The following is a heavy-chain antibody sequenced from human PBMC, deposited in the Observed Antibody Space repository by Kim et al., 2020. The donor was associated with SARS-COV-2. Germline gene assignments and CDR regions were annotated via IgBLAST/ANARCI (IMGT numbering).Heavy chain of an antibody. Sequence: GGSLRLSCAASGFTFSSYGMHWVRQAPGKGLEWVAVISYDGSNKYYADSVKGRFTISRDNSKNTLYLQMNSLRAEDTAVYYCAKDLYYDFWSGYRLGPNYYYYGMDVWGQGTTVTVSS. J-gene: IGHJ6*02. CDR1: GFTFSSYG. V-gene: IGHV3-30*18. D-gene: IGHD3-3*01. CDR2: ISYDGSNK. CDR3: AKDLYYDFWSGYRLGPNYYYYGMDV.